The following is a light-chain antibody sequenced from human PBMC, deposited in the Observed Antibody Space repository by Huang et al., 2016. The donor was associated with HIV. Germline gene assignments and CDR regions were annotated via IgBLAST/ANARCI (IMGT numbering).Light chain of an antibody. CDR3: QQYNDWPPWYT. CDR1: RSVGNN. CDR2: GAS. J-gene: IGKJ2*01. Sequence: IVMTQSPATLSVSPGERVTLSCRASRSVGNNLAWYQQNVGQPPRLLSYGASTRATGIAARFSGSGSGTDFTLTISSLQSEDFAVYYCQQYNDWPPWYTFGQGTKLEIK. V-gene: IGKV3-15*01.